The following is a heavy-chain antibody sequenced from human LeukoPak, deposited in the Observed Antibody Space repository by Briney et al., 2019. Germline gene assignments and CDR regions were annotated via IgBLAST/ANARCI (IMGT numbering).Heavy chain of an antibody. Sequence: ASVKVSCKVSGYTLTELSMHWVRQAPGKGLEWMGGFDPEDGETIYAQKFQGRVIMTRDTSMSTAYMELSSLRSEDTAVYYCARWISRYGMDVWGQGTTVTVSS. J-gene: IGHJ6*02. D-gene: IGHD5-24*01. CDR2: FDPEDGET. V-gene: IGHV1-24*01. CDR3: ARWISRYGMDV. CDR1: GYTLTELS.